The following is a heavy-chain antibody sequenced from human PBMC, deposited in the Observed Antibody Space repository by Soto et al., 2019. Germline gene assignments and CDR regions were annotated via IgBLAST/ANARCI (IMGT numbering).Heavy chain of an antibody. V-gene: IGHV3-21*01. CDR2: ISSSSSYI. Sequence: EVQLVESGGGLVQPGGSLRLSCAASGFTFSSYSMNWVRQAPGKGLEWVSSISSSSSYIYYADSVKGRFTISRDNAKNSLYLQRTSLRAEDTAVYYCARDQPGYSYGYGLGYWGQGTLVTVSS. D-gene: IGHD5-18*01. CDR1: GFTFSSYS. J-gene: IGHJ4*02. CDR3: ARDQPGYSYGYGLGY.